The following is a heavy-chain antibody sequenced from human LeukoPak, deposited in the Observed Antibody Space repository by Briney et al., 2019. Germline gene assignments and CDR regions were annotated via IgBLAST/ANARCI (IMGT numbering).Heavy chain of an antibody. V-gene: IGHV1-69*13. Sequence: ASVKVSCKASGGTFSSYAISWVRQAPGQGLEWMGGIIPIFGTANYAQKFQGRVTITADESTSTAYMELSSLGSEDTAVYYCAREGYQLRPGKRHNWFDPWGQGTLVTVSS. J-gene: IGHJ5*02. CDR3: AREGYQLRPGKRHNWFDP. D-gene: IGHD2-2*01. CDR1: GGTFSSYA. CDR2: IIPIFGTA.